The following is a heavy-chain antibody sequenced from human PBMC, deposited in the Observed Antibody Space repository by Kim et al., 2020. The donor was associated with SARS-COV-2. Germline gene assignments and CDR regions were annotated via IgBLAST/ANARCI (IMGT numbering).Heavy chain of an antibody. J-gene: IGHJ5*02. D-gene: IGHD3-10*01. CDR2: IFYSGST. V-gene: IGHV4-31*03. CDR1: GGSISSAIYY. Sequence: SETLSLTCTVSGGSISSAIYYWTWIRQHPGKGLEWIGYIFYSGSTYYNPSLRSRVTMSVDTSKNHFSLKLSSVTAADTAVYYCARIFGSGSLLAWFDPWGQGTRVTVSS. CDR3: ARIFGSGSLLAWFDP.